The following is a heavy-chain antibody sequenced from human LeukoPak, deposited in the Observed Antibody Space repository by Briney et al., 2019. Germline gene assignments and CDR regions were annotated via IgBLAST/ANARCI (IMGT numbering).Heavy chain of an antibody. J-gene: IGHJ6*04. CDR3: AKSDDILTGYPYGMDV. V-gene: IGHV3-30*18. CDR1: GFTFSSYG. D-gene: IGHD3-9*01. Sequence: GALRLSCAASGFTFSSYGMHWVRQAPGKGLEWVAVISYDGSNKYYADSVKGRFTISRDNSKNTLYLQMNSLRAEDTAVYYCAKSDDILTGYPYGMDVWGKGTTVTVSS. CDR2: ISYDGSNK.